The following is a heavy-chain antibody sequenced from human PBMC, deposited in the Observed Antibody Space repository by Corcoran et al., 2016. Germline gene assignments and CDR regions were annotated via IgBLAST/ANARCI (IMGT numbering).Heavy chain of an antibody. D-gene: IGHD1-1*01. CDR1: GYSISRGYY. J-gene: IGHJ5*02. V-gene: IGHV4-38-2*02. CDR3: ARDTRGGGTSMATPWFDP. Sequence: QVQLQESGPGLVKPSETLSLTCTVSGYSISRGYYWGWVRRPPGKGLEWIGSIHHSGSTYYNPSLKSRVTISVDTSKNQFFLNLFSLTAADTAVYYCARDTRGGGTSMATPWFDPWGQGTLVTVSS. CDR2: IHHSGST.